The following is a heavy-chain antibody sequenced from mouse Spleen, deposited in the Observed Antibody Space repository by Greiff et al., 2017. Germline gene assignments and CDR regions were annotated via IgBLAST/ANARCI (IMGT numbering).Heavy chain of an antibody. CDR3: ARGGWLDY. CDR1: GYTFTDYW. D-gene: IGHD2-3*01. V-gene: IGHV1-9*01. Sequence: QVQLQQSGAEVMRPGASVKLSCKATGYTFTDYWIEWIKQRPGHGLEWIGEILPGTSSTNYNENFKDKATFTADTSSNTAYMQLSSLTTEDSAIYYCARGGWLDYWGQGTALTVSS. J-gene: IGHJ2*01. CDR2: ILPGTSST.